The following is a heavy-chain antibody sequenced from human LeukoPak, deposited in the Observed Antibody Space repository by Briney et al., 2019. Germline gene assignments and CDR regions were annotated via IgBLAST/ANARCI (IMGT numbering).Heavy chain of an antibody. Sequence: WGSLRLSCAASRFTFSDYYMSWIRQAPGKGLEWISYISSRGSTIYYADSVKGRFTISRDNAENSLYLQMNSLRAEDTAVYYCARGPYSGTYYGASYFDYWGQGTLVTVSS. D-gene: IGHD1-26*01. V-gene: IGHV3-11*04. J-gene: IGHJ4*02. CDR3: ARGPYSGTYYGASYFDY. CDR2: ISSRGSTI. CDR1: RFTFSDYY.